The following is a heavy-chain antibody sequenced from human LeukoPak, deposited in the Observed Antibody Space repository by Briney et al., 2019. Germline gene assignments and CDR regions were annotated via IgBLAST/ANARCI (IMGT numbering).Heavy chain of an antibody. V-gene: IGHV4-34*01. CDR3: ARGAAAGDY. Sequence: SETLSLTCAVYGGSFSGYYWSWIRQPPGKGLEWIGEINHSGSTNYNPSLKSRVTISVDTSKNQSSLKLSSVTAADTAVYYCARGAAAGDYWGQGTLVTVSS. CDR2: INHSGST. CDR1: GGSFSGYY. D-gene: IGHD6-13*01. J-gene: IGHJ4*02.